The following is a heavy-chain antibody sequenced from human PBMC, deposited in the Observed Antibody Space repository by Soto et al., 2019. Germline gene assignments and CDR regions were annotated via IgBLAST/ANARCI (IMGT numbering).Heavy chain of an antibody. CDR2: INHVAST. V-gene: IGHV4-34*01. D-gene: IGHD3-16*01. Sequence: SETLSLTCAVYGESFIPYYCTFIRHPPGKGLEWIVEINHVASTNYNPSLKSRVTISVDTSKNQFSLKLRSVTAADTAVYYCTRGGGSSDNYFGPWGQGTLVTVSS. CDR1: GESFIPYY. CDR3: TRGGGSSDNYFGP. J-gene: IGHJ5*02.